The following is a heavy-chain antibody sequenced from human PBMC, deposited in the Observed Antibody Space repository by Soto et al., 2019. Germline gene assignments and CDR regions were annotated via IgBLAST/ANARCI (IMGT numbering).Heavy chain of an antibody. CDR3: AEGRVVPAAMRPSYYMDV. CDR1: GGSISSGGYY. Sequence: KTSETLSLTCTVSGGSISSGGYYWSWIRQHPGKGLEWIGYIYYSGSTYYNPSLKSRVTISVDTSKNQFSLKLSSVTAADTAVYYCAEGRVVPAAMRPSYYMDVWGKGTTVTVSS. J-gene: IGHJ6*03. D-gene: IGHD2-2*01. V-gene: IGHV4-31*02. CDR2: IYYSGST.